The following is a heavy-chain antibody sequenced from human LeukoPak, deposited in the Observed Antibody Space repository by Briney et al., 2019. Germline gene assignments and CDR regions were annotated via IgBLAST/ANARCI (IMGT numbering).Heavy chain of an antibody. CDR1: GDSISSGDYY. Sequence: KTSETLSLTCTVSGDSISSGDYYWSWIRQPAGKGLEWIGRISSSGSTNFNPSLKSRVTISVDTSKNQFSLKLSSVTAADTAVYYCARDAAEVGATTGDYWGQGTLVTVSS. V-gene: IGHV4-61*02. CDR3: ARDAAEVGATTGDY. J-gene: IGHJ4*02. CDR2: ISSSGST. D-gene: IGHD1-26*01.